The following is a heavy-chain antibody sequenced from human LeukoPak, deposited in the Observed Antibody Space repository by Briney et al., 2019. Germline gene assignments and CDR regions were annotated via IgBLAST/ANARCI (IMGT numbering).Heavy chain of an antibody. D-gene: IGHD4-23*01. J-gene: IGHJ3*02. Sequence: GGSLRLSCAASGFTFANYGMHWVRQAPGKGLEWVAFIRYDGSNKYYADSVKGRFTISRDNSKNTLYLQMNSLRAEDTAVYYCATTVVTRGAFDIWGQGTMVTVSS. V-gene: IGHV3-30*02. CDR1: GFTFANYG. CDR3: ATTVVTRGAFDI. CDR2: IRYDGSNK.